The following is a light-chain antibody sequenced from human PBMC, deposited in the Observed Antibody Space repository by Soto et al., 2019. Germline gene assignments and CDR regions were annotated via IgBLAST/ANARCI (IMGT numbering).Light chain of an antibody. J-gene: IGLJ1*01. CDR2: EVT. V-gene: IGLV2-14*01. CDR3: SSFTSTSTRL. Sequence: QSALTQPASVSGSPGQSITISCTGTSSDIGSYDYVSWYQQHPGKAPNLIIYEVTDRPSGVSNRFSGSKSGNTASLTISGLQAEDEADYNCSSFTSTSTRLFGSGTKVTVL. CDR1: SSDIGSYDY.